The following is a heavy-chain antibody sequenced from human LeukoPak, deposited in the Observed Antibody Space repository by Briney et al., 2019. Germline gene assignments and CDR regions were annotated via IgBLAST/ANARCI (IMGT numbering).Heavy chain of an antibody. Sequence: SEPLSLTCTVSGGSISSYYWSWIRQPPGKGLEWIGYIYYSGSTNYNPSLKSRVTISVDTSKNQFSLKLSSVTAADTAVYYCARDKGNYDGFDPWGQGTLVTVSS. CDR3: ARDKGNYDGFDP. CDR2: IYYSGST. J-gene: IGHJ5*02. V-gene: IGHV4-59*01. CDR1: GGSISSYY. D-gene: IGHD1-7*01.